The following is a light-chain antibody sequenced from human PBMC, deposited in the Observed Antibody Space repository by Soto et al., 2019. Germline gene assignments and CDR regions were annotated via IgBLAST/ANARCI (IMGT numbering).Light chain of an antibody. J-gene: IGLJ1*01. Sequence: QSALTQPPSASESPGQSVTISCTGTSSDVGGYNYVSWYQQHPGKAPKLMIYEVSKRPSGVPDRFSGSKSGNTASLTVSGLKAEDEADYYGSSYAGSNNVGVFGTGTKLTVL. CDR3: SSYAGSNNVGV. CDR1: SSDVGGYNY. CDR2: EVS. V-gene: IGLV2-8*01.